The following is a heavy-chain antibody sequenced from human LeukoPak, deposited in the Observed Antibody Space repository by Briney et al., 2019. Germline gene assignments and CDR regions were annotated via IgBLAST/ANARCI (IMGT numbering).Heavy chain of an antibody. CDR1: GYSISSGYY. CDR2: IYHSGST. J-gene: IGHJ4*02. CDR3: ARRGEMTTVTTYDY. Sequence: SETLSLTCTVSGYSISSGYYWGWIRQPPGKGLEWIGSIYHSGSTYYNPSLKSRVTISVDTSKNQFSLKLSSVTAADTAVYYCARRGEMTTVTTYDYWGQGTLVTVSS. V-gene: IGHV4-38-2*02. D-gene: IGHD4-17*01.